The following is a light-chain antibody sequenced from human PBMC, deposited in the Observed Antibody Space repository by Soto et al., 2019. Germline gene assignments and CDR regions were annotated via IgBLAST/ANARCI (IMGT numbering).Light chain of an antibody. J-gene: IGLJ1*01. CDR1: SGHSNYA. CDR2: LNSDGSH. CDR3: QAWDTGTQNYV. Sequence: QSVLTQSPSASASLGASVKLTCTLSSGHSNYAIAWHHQQPEKGPRYLMKLNSDGSHRKGDGIPDRFSGSSSGAERYLAISSLHSEDEADYYCQAWDTGTQNYVFGTGTKLTVL. V-gene: IGLV4-69*01.